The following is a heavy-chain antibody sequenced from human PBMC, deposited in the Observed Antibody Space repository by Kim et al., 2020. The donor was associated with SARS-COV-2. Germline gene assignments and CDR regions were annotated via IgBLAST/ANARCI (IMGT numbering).Heavy chain of an antibody. D-gene: IGHD3-22*01. J-gene: IGHJ6*02. Sequence: SVKGQFTITRDKSNNSLYMQMNSLRAEDTDVYYCARDLYDSSGYSYGMDVWGQGTTVTVSS. V-gene: IGHV3-30*01. CDR3: ARDLYDSSGYSYGMDV.